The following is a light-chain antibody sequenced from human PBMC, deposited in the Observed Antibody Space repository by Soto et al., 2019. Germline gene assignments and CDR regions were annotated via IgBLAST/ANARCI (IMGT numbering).Light chain of an antibody. J-gene: IGKJ5*01. CDR1: QDISNY. Sequence: DIQMTQSPSSLSASVGDRVTITYQASQDISNYLNWYQQKPGKAPKLLIYDASNLETGVPSRFSGSGSGTDFTFTISSLQPEYIATYYCQQYDNLPITFGQGTRLEIK. CDR2: DAS. CDR3: QQYDNLPIT. V-gene: IGKV1-33*01.